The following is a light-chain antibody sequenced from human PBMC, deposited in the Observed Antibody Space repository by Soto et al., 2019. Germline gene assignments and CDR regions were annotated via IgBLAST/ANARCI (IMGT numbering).Light chain of an antibody. CDR1: QSVSSY. CDR3: QQRANWPHT. J-gene: IGKJ2*01. Sequence: EIVSTQAPSTLSLSPGDRATLSCRASQSVSSYLAWYQQQPGQAPRLLIYDASKRSTGIPARFSGSGSGTDFTLIISSLLPEDSVVYYCQQRANWPHTFGQGTKLEIK. V-gene: IGKV3-11*01. CDR2: DAS.